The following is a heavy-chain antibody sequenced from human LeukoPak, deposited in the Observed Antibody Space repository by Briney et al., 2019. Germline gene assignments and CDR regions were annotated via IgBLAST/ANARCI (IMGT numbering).Heavy chain of an antibody. CDR1: GFTFSDYY. V-gene: IGHV3-11*05. D-gene: IGHD6-13*01. Sequence: GGSLRLSCAASGFTFSDYYMSWIRQAPGKGLEWVSYIISSGIYTNYADSVKGRFTISRDNAKNSLYLQMSSLRVEETAVYYCARAAIAGAGKYYFDYWGQGSLVTVSS. CDR3: ARAAIAGAGKYYFDY. J-gene: IGHJ4*02. CDR2: IISSGIYT.